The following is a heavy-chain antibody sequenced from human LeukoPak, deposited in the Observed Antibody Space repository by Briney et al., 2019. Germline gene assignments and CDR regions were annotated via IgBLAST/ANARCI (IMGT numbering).Heavy chain of an antibody. CDR3: ARRDYYDSSGSLSGDY. CDR1: GGSFSGYY. V-gene: IGHV4-34*01. J-gene: IGHJ4*02. Sequence: PSETLPLTCAVYGGSFSGYYWSWIRQPPGKGLEWIGEINHSGSTNYNPSLKSRVTISVDTSKNQFSLKLSSVTAADTAVYYCARRDYYDSSGSLSGDYWGQGTLVTVSS. CDR2: INHSGST. D-gene: IGHD3-22*01.